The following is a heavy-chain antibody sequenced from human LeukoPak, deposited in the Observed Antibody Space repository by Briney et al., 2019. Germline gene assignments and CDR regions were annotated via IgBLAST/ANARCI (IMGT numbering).Heavy chain of an antibody. CDR3: AKDSPWFGEPYFDY. V-gene: IGHV3-23*01. Sequence: GGSLRLSCTASGFTFSSYAMSWVRQAPGKGLEWVSSISGSGGSTYYADSVKGRVTISRDKSKNTLYLQMNSLRAEDTAVYYCAKDSPWFGEPYFDYWGQGTLVTVSS. CDR1: GFTFSSYA. CDR2: ISGSGGST. J-gene: IGHJ4*02. D-gene: IGHD3-10*01.